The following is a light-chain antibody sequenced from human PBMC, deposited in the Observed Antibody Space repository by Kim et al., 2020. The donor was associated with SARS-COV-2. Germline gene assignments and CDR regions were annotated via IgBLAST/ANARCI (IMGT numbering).Light chain of an antibody. CDR1: KYNTGSNP. CDR3: AAWDDSLNGVI. Sequence: GKGVTICLFGGKYNTGSNPVSWYQHSPGTAPKLLIYSNSQRPSGVPDRFSGSKSGTSASLAISGLRSDDEADYYCAAWDDSLNGVIFGGGTQLTVL. V-gene: IGLV1-44*01. CDR2: SNS. J-gene: IGLJ2*01.